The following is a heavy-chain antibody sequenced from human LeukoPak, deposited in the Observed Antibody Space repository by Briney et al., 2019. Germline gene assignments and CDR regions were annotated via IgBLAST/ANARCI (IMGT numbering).Heavy chain of an antibody. CDR2: ISGSGGST. CDR3: AKGGWLQFDYYYYYMDV. D-gene: IGHD5-24*01. CDR1: GFTFSSYA. J-gene: IGHJ6*03. V-gene: IGHV3-23*01. Sequence: GGSLRLSCAASGFTFSSYAMSWVRQAPGEGLEWVSAISGSGGSTCYADSVKGRFTISRDNSKNTLYLQMNSLRAEDTAVYYCAKGGWLQFDYYYYYMDVWGKGTTVTVSS.